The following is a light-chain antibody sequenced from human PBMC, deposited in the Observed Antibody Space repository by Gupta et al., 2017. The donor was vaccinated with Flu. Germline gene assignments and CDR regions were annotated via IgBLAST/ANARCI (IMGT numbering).Light chain of an antibody. Sequence: HSALTQPAHASGSPGESITISCTGTSSDVGSYNLVSWYQQHPGKAPKLMIYEGSKRPSGVSNRFSGSKSGNTASLTISGLQAEDEADYYCCSYAGSSPWVFGGGTKLTVL. CDR2: EGS. CDR1: SSDVGSYNL. V-gene: IGLV2-23*01. CDR3: CSYAGSSPWV. J-gene: IGLJ3*02.